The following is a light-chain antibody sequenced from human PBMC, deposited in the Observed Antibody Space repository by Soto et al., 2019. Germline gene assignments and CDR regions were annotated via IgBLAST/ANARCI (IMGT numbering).Light chain of an antibody. Sequence: EIVLTQSPATLSLSPLEIATLSCMASQSVSSYLAWYQQKPGQAPRLLIYGASTRPTGIPAKFSGSGSGTDFTLTISRLEPEDFAVYYCQQYGSSPGAFGQGTKVDIK. CDR2: GAS. V-gene: IGKV3-20*01. CDR3: QQYGSSPGA. CDR1: QSVSSY. J-gene: IGKJ1*01.